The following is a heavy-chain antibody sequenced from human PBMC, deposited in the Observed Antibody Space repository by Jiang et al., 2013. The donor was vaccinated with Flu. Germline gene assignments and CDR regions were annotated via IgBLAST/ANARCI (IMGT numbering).Heavy chain of an antibody. CDR1: GGSFSGYY. Sequence: LLKPSETLSLTCAVYGGSFSGYYWSWIRQPPGKGLEWIGEINHSGSTNYNPSLKSRVTISVDTSKNQFSLKLSSVTAADTAVYYCARGQGKGSRDAFDIWGQGTMVTVSS. V-gene: IGHV4-34*01. J-gene: IGHJ3*02. CDR2: INHSGST. CDR3: ARGQGKGSRDAFDI.